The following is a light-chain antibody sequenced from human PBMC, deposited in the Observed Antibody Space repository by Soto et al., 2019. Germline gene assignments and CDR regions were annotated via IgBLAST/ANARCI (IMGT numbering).Light chain of an antibody. J-gene: IGKJ4*01. CDR1: QNVNSN. CDR2: GAS. V-gene: IGKV3-15*01. CDR3: QQYNDWPLT. Sequence: EIVMTQSPATLSVSQGERVTLSCRASQNVNSNLAWYQQKPGQAPRLLIYGASTRANGFPARFSGSGSGTEFTLTISSLQSEDFAVYHCQQYNDWPLTFGGGTKVEI.